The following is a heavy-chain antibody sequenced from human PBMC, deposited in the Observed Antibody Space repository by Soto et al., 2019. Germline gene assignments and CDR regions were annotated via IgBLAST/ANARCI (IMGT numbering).Heavy chain of an antibody. CDR2: IWCDGSNK. V-gene: IGHV3-33*01. CDR3: ARDMGRGYSYGTFDY. J-gene: IGHJ4*02. Sequence: QVQLVESGGGVVQPGRSLRLSCAASGFTFSSYGMHWVRQAPGKGLEWVAVIWCDGSNKYYADSVKGRFTISRDNSKNTLYLQMNSRRDEDTAVYYCARDMGRGYSYGTFDYWGQGTLVTVSS. CDR1: GFTFSSYG. D-gene: IGHD5-18*01.